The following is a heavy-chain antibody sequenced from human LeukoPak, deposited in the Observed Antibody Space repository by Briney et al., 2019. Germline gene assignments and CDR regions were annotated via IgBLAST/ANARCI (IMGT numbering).Heavy chain of an antibody. CDR3: AKTTTGYSSGRFPGWPVDY. CDR1: GFTFISYA. J-gene: IGHJ4*02. CDR2: INGGGETT. V-gene: IGHV3-23*01. D-gene: IGHD6-19*01. Sequence: PGGSLRLSCAASGFTFISYAMRWVRQAPGQGLEWVSGINGGGETTNYADSVKGRFTISRDNSKNTVYLQMNSLRAEDTAVYYCAKTTTGYSSGRFPGWPVDYWGQGTLGTVSS.